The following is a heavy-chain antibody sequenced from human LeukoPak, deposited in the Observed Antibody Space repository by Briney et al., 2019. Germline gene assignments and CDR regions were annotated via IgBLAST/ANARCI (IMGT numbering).Heavy chain of an antibody. Sequence: GASVKVSCKASGGTFSSYAISWVRQAPGQGLEWMGGIIPIFGTANYAQKLQGRVTITTDESTSTAYMELSSLRSEDTAVYYCASLYYDSSGYYYYYFDYWGQGNLVTVSS. J-gene: IGHJ4*02. CDR1: GGTFSSYA. CDR3: ASLYYDSSGYYYYYFDY. V-gene: IGHV1-69*05. CDR2: IIPIFGTA. D-gene: IGHD3-22*01.